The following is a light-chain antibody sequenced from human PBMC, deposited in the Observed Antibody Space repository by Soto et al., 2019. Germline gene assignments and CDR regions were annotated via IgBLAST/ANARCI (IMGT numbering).Light chain of an antibody. Sequence: IQMTQSPSSLSASVGDRVTITCKASQDISKNLNWYQQKPGKAPKLLLYDASSLKTGVPSRFIGSESAKHFTFTISSLQPEDVATYYCQQYENLLPITFDQRTRLEIQ. J-gene: IGKJ5*01. CDR2: DAS. CDR1: QDISKN. V-gene: IGKV1-33*01. CDR3: QQYENLLPIT.